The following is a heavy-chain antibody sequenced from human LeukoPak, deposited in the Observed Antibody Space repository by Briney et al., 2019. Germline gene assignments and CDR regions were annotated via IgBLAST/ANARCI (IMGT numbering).Heavy chain of an antibody. CDR1: GASISSYY. V-gene: IGHV4-59*01. Sequence: SETLSLTCTVSGASISSYYWSWIRQPPGKGLEWIGYIYYSGSTHYNPALKSRVTISVDTSKNHFSLDLSSVTAADTAVYYCASGPYPAAGTDHQFDYWGQGTLVTVSS. D-gene: IGHD6-13*01. CDR3: ASGPYPAAGTDHQFDY. CDR2: IYYSGST. J-gene: IGHJ4*02.